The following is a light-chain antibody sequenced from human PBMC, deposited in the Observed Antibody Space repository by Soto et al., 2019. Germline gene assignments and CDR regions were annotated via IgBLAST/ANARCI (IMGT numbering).Light chain of an antibody. CDR3: QQYNTHST. Sequence: DIQLTQSPSFLSASVGDRVTITCRASQSISSWLAWYQQKPGKAPKLLIYDASSLESGVPPRFSGTGSGTEFTLTISSLSPDDFATYYCQQYNTHSTFGQGTKVDIK. V-gene: IGKV1-5*01. CDR2: DAS. CDR1: QSISSW. J-gene: IGKJ1*01.